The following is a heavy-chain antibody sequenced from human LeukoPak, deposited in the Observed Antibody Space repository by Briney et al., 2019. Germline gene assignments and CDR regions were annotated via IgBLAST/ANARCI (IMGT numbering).Heavy chain of an antibody. CDR3: ARRFYCSSTSCPYGMVV. CDR2: IFYTGST. CDR1: GGSISSYY. Sequence: NPSETLSLTCTVPGGSISSYYWSWIRQPPGKGLEWIGYIFYTGSTNYNPSLKSRVTISVDTSKNQFSLRLSSVTAADTAVYYCARRFYCSSTSCPYGMVVWGQGTTVTVSS. D-gene: IGHD2-2*01. J-gene: IGHJ6*02. V-gene: IGHV4-59*01.